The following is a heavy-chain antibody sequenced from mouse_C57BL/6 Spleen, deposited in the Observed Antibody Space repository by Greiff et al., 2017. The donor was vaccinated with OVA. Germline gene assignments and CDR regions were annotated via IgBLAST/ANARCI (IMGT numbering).Heavy chain of an antibody. J-gene: IGHJ1*03. V-gene: IGHV1-82*01. CDR3: ARSGSSTGSVFDV. D-gene: IGHD1-1*01. CDR2: IYPGDGDT. Sequence: QVQLQQSGPELVKPGASVKISCKASGYAFSSSWMNWVKQRPGKGLEWIGRIYPGDGDTNYNGKFKGKATLTADKSSSTAYMQLSSLTSEDSAVYFCARSGSSTGSVFDVWGTGTTVTVSS. CDR1: GYAFSSSW.